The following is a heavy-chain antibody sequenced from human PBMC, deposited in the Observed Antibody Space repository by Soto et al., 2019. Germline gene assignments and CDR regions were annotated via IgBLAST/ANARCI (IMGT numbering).Heavy chain of an antibody. V-gene: IGHV5-10-1*01. D-gene: IGHD6-13*01. CDR2: IDPSDSYT. J-gene: IGHJ4*02. CDR1: GYSFTSYW. Sequence: GESLKISCKGSGYSFTSYWISWVRQMPGKGLEWMGRIDPSDSYTNYSPSFQGHVTISADKSISTAYLQWSSLKASDNTMYYCARLQAAAGDKTLTFDSWGQGTLVTVSS. CDR3: ARLQAAAGDKTLTFDS.